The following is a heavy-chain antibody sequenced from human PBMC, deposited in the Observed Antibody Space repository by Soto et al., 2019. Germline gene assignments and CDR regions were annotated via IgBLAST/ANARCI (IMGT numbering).Heavy chain of an antibody. CDR2: INHRGGA. Sequence: QVQLQQWGAGLLKPSETLSLTCAAHNGSFTDYFWTWICQSPGKGLEWIGEINHRGGATYNPSLRSRVTISIDTSKNHFSLSLRSLTAADTAVYYCVARGMTYDFLSGPHPFDPWGHGTLVTVSS. V-gene: IGHV4-34*02. D-gene: IGHD3-3*01. CDR3: VARGMTYDFLSGPHPFDP. J-gene: IGHJ5*02. CDR1: NGSFTDYF.